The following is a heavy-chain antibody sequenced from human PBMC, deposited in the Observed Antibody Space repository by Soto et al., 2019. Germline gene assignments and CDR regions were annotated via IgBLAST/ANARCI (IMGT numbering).Heavy chain of an antibody. V-gene: IGHV4-31*03. D-gene: IGHD6-13*01. J-gene: IGHJ5*02. CDR2: IYYSGST. CDR3: ARGAHYSSPFRWFDP. CDR1: GGSISSGGYY. Sequence: QVQLQESGPGLVKPSQTLSLTCTVSGGSISSGGYYWSWIRQHPGKGLEWIGYIYYSGSTYYNPSLKSRVTISVDTSKNQFSLMLSSVTAADTAVYYCARGAHYSSPFRWFDPWGQGTLVTVSS.